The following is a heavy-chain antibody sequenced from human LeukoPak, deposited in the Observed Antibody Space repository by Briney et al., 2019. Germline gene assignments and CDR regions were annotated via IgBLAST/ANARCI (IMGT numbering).Heavy chain of an antibody. CDR2: INPSGGST. D-gene: IGHD5-12*01. CDR3: AREVYSGYDSPRYYYYGMDV. J-gene: IGHJ6*02. V-gene: IGHV1-46*01. Sequence: APVKVSCKASGYTFTSYYMHWVRQAPGQGLEWMGIINPSGGSTSYAQKFQGRVTMTRDTSTSTVYMELSSLRSEDTAVYYCAREVYSGYDSPRYYYYGMDVWGQGTTVTVSS. CDR1: GYTFTSYY.